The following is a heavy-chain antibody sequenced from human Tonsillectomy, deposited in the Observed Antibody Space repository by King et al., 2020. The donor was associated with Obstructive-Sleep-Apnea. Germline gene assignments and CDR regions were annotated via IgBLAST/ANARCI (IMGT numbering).Heavy chain of an antibody. V-gene: IGHV1-18*04. CDR2: ISTYNVNT. Sequence: QLVQSGAEVKKPGASVKVSCKASGYIFTSFGISWVRQAPGQGLEWIGWISTYNVNTNYAQKFQGRVTMTTDTSTTTGYMGLRSLRSDDTAIYYCARGLSATVTPIPFDFWGQGTLVSVSS. CDR1: GYIFTSFG. CDR3: ARGLSATVTPIPFDF. D-gene: IGHD4-17*01. J-gene: IGHJ4*02.